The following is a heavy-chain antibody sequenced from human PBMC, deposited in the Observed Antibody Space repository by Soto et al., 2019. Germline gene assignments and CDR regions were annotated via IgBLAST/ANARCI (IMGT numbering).Heavy chain of an antibody. CDR3: ARXGGNYYDSSGYVGAFDI. CDR1: GYSFTIYW. D-gene: IGHD3-22*01. V-gene: IGHV5-10-1*01. Sequence: GESLKLSCKGSGYSFTIYWISWVRQMPRKGLGWIGRIDPSDSYTNYRPSFQGHVTISADKTISTAYLQWSSLKASDTAMYYCARXGGNYYDSSGYVGAFDIWGQGTMVTVSS. J-gene: IGHJ3*02. CDR2: IDPSDSYT.